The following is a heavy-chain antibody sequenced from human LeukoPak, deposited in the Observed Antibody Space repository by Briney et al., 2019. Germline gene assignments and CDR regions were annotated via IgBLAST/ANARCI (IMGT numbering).Heavy chain of an antibody. CDR1: GGSISSYY. D-gene: IGHD2-21*01. CDR3: ARGDYSPGFDP. Sequence: SETLSLTCTVSGGSISSYYWSWIRQPPGKGLEWIGYIYYSGSTNYNPSLKSRVTISVDTSKNQFSLKLSSVTAADTAVYYCARGDYSPGFDPWGQGTLVTVSS. J-gene: IGHJ5*02. V-gene: IGHV4-59*12. CDR2: IYYSGST.